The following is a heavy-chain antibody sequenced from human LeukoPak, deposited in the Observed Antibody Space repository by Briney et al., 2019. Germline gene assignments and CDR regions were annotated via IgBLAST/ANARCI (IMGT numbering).Heavy chain of an antibody. CDR1: GGSISSYF. CDR3: AREADFDRPFDY. D-gene: IGHD3-9*01. J-gene: IGHJ4*02. Sequence: PSETLSPTCTVSGGSISSYFWSWIRQPAGRGLEWIGRISPSGSPNYNPSLKSRVTMSVDTSKNQFSLKLTSVTAADTAVYYCAREADFDRPFDYWGQGTLVTVSA. CDR2: ISPSGSP. V-gene: IGHV4-4*07.